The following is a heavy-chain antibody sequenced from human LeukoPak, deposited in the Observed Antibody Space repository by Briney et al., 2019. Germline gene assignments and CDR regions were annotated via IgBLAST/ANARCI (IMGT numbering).Heavy chain of an antibody. V-gene: IGHV3-66*01. CDR3: ARGRGSGWSFDY. J-gene: IGHJ4*02. CDR1: GFTVSSNY. D-gene: IGHD6-19*01. Sequence: GGSLRLSRAGSGFTVSSNYMSWVRQAPGKGLEWVSVIYSGGSTYYADSVKGRFTISRDSSKNTLYLQMNSLRAEDTAVYYCARGRGSGWSFDYWGQGTLVTVSS. CDR2: IYSGGST.